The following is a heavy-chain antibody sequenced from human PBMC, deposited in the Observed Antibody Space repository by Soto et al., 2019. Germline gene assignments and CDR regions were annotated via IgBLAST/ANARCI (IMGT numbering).Heavy chain of an antibody. CDR2: IIPIFGTA. CDR1: GYTLTELS. V-gene: IGHV1-69*13. Sequence: SVKVSCKVSGYTLTELSMHWVRQAPGQGLEWMGGIIPIFGTANYAQKFQGRVTITADESTSTAYMELSSLRSEDTAVYYCARRYYDILTGYYNWGQGTLGTVSS. CDR3: ARRYYDILTGYYN. D-gene: IGHD3-9*01. J-gene: IGHJ4*02.